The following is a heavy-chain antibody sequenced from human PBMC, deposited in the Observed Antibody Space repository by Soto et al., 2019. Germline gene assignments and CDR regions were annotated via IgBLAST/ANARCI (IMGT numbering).Heavy chain of an antibody. CDR3: ARMTIRDYSFFDY. CDR2: IYYSGST. J-gene: IGHJ4*02. Sequence: PSETLSLTCTVSGGSISSYYWSWIRQPPGKGLEWIGYIYYSGSTNYNPSLKSRVTISVDTSKNQFSLKLSSVTAADTAVYYCARMTIRDYSFFDYWGQGTLVTVSS. V-gene: IGHV4-59*08. D-gene: IGHD6-13*01. CDR1: GGSISSYY.